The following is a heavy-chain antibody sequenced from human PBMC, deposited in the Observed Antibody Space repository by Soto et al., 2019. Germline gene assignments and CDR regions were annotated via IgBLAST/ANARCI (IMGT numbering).Heavy chain of an antibody. CDR1: GFTFSSSA. Sequence: GGSLRLSCAASGFTFSSSAMSWVRQAPGKGLEWVSAISGSGGSTYYADTVKGRFTVSRDNSKNTLYLQMNSLIAEDTAVYYCARSGYYYPLDFDHWGEGNLVTVSS. J-gene: IGHJ4*02. V-gene: IGHV3-23*01. D-gene: IGHD3-22*01. CDR3: ARSGYYYPLDFDH. CDR2: ISGSGGST.